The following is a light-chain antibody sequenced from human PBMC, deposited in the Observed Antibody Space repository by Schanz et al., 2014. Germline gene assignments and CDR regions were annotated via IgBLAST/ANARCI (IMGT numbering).Light chain of an antibody. CDR3: CSYAGSSVWV. CDR1: SPNFEINT. V-gene: IGLV1-44*01. J-gene: IGLJ3*02. Sequence: QSVLTQPPSASGTPGQRVTISCSGTSPNFEINTVNGYQQFPGTAPNLLIYVNSQRPSGVPDRFSGSKSGTSASLAITGLQAEDEADYYCCSYAGSSVWVFGGGTKLTVL. CDR2: VNS.